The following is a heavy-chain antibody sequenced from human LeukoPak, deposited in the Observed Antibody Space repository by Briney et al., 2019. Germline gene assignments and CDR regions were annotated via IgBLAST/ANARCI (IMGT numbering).Heavy chain of an antibody. CDR3: AKDVEYSFDY. Sequence: GGSLRLSCAASGFTFSSYAMSWVRQAPVKELEWVSAISGSGGSTYYADSVKGRFTISRDNSKNTLYLQMNSLRAEDTAVYYCAKDVEYSFDYWGQGTLVTVSS. CDR2: ISGSGGST. V-gene: IGHV3-23*01. CDR1: GFTFSSYA. J-gene: IGHJ4*02. D-gene: IGHD2-15*01.